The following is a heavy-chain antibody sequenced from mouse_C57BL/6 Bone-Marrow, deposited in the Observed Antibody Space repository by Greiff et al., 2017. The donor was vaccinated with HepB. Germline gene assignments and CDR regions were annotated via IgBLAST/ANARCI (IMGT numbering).Heavy chain of an antibody. D-gene: IGHD1-1*01. V-gene: IGHV1-5*01. CDR1: GYTFTSYW. J-gene: IGHJ3*01. Sequence: VQLQQSGTVLARPGASVKMSCKTSGYTFTSYWMHWVKQRPGQGLEWIGAIYPGNSDTSYNQKFKGKAKLTAVTSASTAYMELSSLTNEDSAVYYCTNSYYYGRAWFAYWGQGTLVTVSA. CDR2: IYPGNSDT. CDR3: TNSYYYGRAWFAY.